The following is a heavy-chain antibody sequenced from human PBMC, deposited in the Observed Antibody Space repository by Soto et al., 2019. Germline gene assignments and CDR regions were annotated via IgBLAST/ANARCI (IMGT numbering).Heavy chain of an antibody. D-gene: IGHD6-13*01. CDR1: GGSISSSSYY. J-gene: IGHJ6*03. CDR2: IYYSGST. V-gene: IGHV4-39*07. Sequence: SETLSLTCTISGGSISSSSYYWGWIRQPPGKGLEWIGCIYYSGSTYYNPSLESRVTISVDTSRNRFSLNLTSATAADTAVYYCARKGAAASYAHYYMDVWGRGTTVTVSS. CDR3: ARKGAAASYAHYYMDV.